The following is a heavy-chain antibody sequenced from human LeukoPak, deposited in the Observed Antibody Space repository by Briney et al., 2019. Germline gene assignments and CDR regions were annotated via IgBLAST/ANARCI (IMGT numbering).Heavy chain of an antibody. CDR3: VIVGAINYYYGMDV. D-gene: IGHD1-26*01. V-gene: IGHV4-4*02. CDR1: GGSISSSNW. CDR2: IYHSGST. Sequence: SGTLPLTCAVSGGSISSSNWWSWVRQPPGKGLEWIGEIYHSGSTNYNPSLKSRVTISVDKSKNQFSLKLSSVTAADTAVYYCVIVGAINYYYGMDVWGQGTTVTVSS. J-gene: IGHJ6*02.